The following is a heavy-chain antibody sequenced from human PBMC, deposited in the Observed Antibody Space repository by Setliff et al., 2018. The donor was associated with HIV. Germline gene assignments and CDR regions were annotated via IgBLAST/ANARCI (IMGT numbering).Heavy chain of an antibody. Sequence: SETLSLTCTVSGDSISSYSWNWIRQSPGGGLEWIGNIYHSGSTYYNPSLKSRVTISVDTSKNQFSLKLSSVTAADTAVYYCARVQVSGTYPIDYWGQGTLVTVSS. CDR2: IYHSGST. J-gene: IGHJ4*02. CDR3: ARVQVSGTYPIDY. D-gene: IGHD3-10*01. CDR1: GDSISSYS. V-gene: IGHV4-38-2*02.